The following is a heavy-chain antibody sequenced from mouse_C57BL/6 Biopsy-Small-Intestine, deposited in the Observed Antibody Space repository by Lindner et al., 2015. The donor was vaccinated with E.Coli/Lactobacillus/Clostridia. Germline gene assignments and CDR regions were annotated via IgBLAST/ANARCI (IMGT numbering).Heavy chain of an antibody. D-gene: IGHD1-1*01. CDR3: ARWDHYGSSYDY. V-gene: IGHV1-82*01. CDR1: GYTFTDYN. CDR2: IYHGDGDI. Sequence: VQLQESGPELVKPGASVKMSCKASGYTFTDYNMNWVKQRPGKGLEWIGRIYHGDGDINYNGKFKGKATLTADKSSSTAYMQLNNLTSEDSAVYFCARWDHYGSSYDYWGQGTTLTVSS. J-gene: IGHJ2*01.